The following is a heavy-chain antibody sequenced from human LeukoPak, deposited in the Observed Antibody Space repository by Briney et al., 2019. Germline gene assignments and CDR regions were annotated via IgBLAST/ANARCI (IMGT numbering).Heavy chain of an antibody. Sequence: GASVKVSCKASGYTFTSYGISWVRQAPGQGLEWMGWISAYNGNTNYAQKLQGRVTMTTDTSTSTAYMELRSLRSDDTAVYYCAVEVGDPIVGGWIAFDIWGQGTMVNVSS. J-gene: IGHJ3*02. D-gene: IGHD1-26*01. CDR3: AVEVGDPIVGGWIAFDI. CDR1: GYTFTSYG. CDR2: ISAYNGNT. V-gene: IGHV1-18*01.